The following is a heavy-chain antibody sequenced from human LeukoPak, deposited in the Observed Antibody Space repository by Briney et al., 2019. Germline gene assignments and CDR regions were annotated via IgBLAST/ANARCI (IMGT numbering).Heavy chain of an antibody. J-gene: IGHJ4*02. CDR1: GGSISSYY. D-gene: IGHD6-13*01. Sequence: SETLSLTCTVSGGSISSYYWSWIRQPPGKGLEWIGYIYYSRSTNYNPSLKSRVTISVDTSKNQFSLKLSSVTAADTAVYYCARQYSSSWIDYWGQGTLVTVSS. CDR3: ARQYSSSWIDY. CDR2: IYYSRST. V-gene: IGHV4-59*08.